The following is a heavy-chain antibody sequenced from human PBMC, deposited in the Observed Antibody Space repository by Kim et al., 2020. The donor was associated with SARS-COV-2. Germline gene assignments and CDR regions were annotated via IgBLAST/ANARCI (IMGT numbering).Heavy chain of an antibody. Sequence: GGSLRLSCAASGFTFSGCSMSWVRQAPEKGLEWVSYISSSNSAIFYADSVKGRFTISRDNAKNSLYLQMNSLRDEDTAVYYCARDPYYYDSSGYYGSKYYFDYWGQGTLVTVSS. CDR1: GFTFSGCS. D-gene: IGHD3-22*01. V-gene: IGHV3-48*02. J-gene: IGHJ4*02. CDR2: ISSSNSAI. CDR3: ARDPYYYDSSGYYGSKYYFDY.